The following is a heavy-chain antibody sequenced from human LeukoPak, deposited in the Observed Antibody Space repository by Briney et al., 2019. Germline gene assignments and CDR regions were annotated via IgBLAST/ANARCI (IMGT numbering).Heavy chain of an antibody. V-gene: IGHV3-23*01. CDR1: GFTFSSYA. CDR2: ISGSGGST. J-gene: IGHJ6*02. D-gene: IGHD6-19*01. CDR3: AKDAGTSSGWYAVTYYYYGMDV. Sequence: GGSLRLSCAASGFTFSSYAMSWVRQAPEKGLEWVSAISGSGGSTYYADSVKGRFTISRDNSKNTLYLQMNSLRAEDTAVYYCAKDAGTSSGWYAVTYYYYGMDVWGQGTTVTVSS.